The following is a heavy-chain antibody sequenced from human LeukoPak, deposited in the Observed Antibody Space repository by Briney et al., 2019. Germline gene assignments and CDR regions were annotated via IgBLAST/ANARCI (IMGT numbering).Heavy chain of an antibody. Sequence: GGSLRLSCAASGFIFRNDAMHWVRQAPGKGLEWVAVISPDDSDYYYADSVKGRFTISRDNSKNTLFLQMNSLKTEDTALYYCARDSSGQRYFDYWGQGTLVTVSS. D-gene: IGHD3-22*01. V-gene: IGHV3-30-3*01. CDR1: GFIFRNDA. CDR2: ISPDDSDY. J-gene: IGHJ4*02. CDR3: ARDSSGQRYFDY.